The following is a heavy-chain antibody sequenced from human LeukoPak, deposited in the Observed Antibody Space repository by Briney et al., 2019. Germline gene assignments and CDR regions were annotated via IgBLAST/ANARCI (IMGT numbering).Heavy chain of an antibody. CDR1: GFTFSGYW. Sequence: PGGSLRLSCAASGFTFSGYWMHWVRHAPGKGLVWVSSVNRDWSSTAYADSVKGRFTISRDNAKNTVHLEMNSLRDEDTAFYYCARDLSPLGFGKLSSFDRWGQGSLVTVSS. V-gene: IGHV3-74*01. CDR2: VNRDWSST. CDR3: ARDLSPLGFGKLSSFDR. D-gene: IGHD3-10*01. J-gene: IGHJ4*02.